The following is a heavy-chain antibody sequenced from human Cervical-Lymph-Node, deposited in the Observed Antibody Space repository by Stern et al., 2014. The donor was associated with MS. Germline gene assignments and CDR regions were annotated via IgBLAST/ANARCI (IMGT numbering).Heavy chain of an antibody. J-gene: IGHJ5*02. Sequence: DQLVESGAEVKKPGSSVRVSCKASGGSFKSYAFNWLRQAPGQGLEWMGGIVPICAKANYAQKFQGRVTVAADEATNTVYMELSFLTSEDTAVYYCARERSIHYPAFAPWGQGTLVTVSS. CDR2: IVPICAKA. D-gene: IGHD3-10*01. CDR1: GGSFKSYA. V-gene: IGHV1-69*01. CDR3: ARERSIHYPAFAP.